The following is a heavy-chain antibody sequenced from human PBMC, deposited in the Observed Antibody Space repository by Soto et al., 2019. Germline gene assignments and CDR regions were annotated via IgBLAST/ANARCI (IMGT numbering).Heavy chain of an antibody. D-gene: IGHD6-25*01. J-gene: IGHJ4*02. CDR3: ARIGGYHGPLDY. CDR1: GVSISSYF. Sequence: SETLSLTCSVSGVSISSYFWSWIRQAPGRGLEWIGYTYHRGSTNYSPSLKSRVAISLDTSENQFSLKVNSVTAADTAVYYCARIGGYHGPLDYWGQGAPVTVSS. CDR2: TYHRGST. V-gene: IGHV4-59*01.